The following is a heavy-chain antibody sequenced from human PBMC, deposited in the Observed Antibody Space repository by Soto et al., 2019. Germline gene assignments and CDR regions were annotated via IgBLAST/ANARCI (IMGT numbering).Heavy chain of an antibody. CDR3: ARTPHSYSGSYRPLIHFDY. Sequence: GSGPALVNPTQTLTLTCTFSGFSLSTSGMCVSWIRQPPGKALEWLALIDWDDDKYYSTSLKTRLTISKDTSKNQVVLTMTNMDPVDTATYHCARTPHSYSGSYRPLIHFDYWGQGTLVTVSS. CDR1: GFSLSTSGMC. V-gene: IGHV2-70*01. CDR2: IDWDDDK. J-gene: IGHJ4*02. D-gene: IGHD1-26*01.